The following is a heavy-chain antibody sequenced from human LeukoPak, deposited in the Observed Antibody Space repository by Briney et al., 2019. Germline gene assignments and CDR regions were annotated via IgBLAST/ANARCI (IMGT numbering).Heavy chain of an antibody. J-gene: IGHJ5*02. D-gene: IGHD3-10*01. CDR3: ATTYPMGSRGWFDP. CDR1: GGSFSGYY. V-gene: IGHV4-34*01. Sequence: SETLSLTCAVYGGSFSGYYWSWIRQPPGKGLEWIGEISHSGSTNYNPSLKSRVTISVDTSKNQFSLKLSSVTAADTAVYYCATTYPMGSRGWFDPWGQGTLVTVSS. CDR2: ISHSGST.